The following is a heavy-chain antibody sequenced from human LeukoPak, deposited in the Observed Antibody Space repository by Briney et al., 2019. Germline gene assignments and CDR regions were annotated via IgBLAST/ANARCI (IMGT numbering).Heavy chain of an antibody. D-gene: IGHD3-22*01. CDR2: ISSSGGGT. CDR1: GFTLSSYD. CDR3: AKDHPQITMIVGN. Sequence: GGSLRLSCAASGFTLSSYDMSWVRQAPGKGLEWVSTISSSGGGTYYADSVKGRFTISRDNSKNILYLLMNSLRAEDTAIYYCAKDHPQITMIVGNWGQGTLVTVSS. V-gene: IGHV3-23*01. J-gene: IGHJ4*02.